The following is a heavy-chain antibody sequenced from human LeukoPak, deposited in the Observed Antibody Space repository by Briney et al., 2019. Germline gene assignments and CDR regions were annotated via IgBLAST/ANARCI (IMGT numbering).Heavy chain of an antibody. J-gene: IGHJ4*02. CDR3: ARDPYYGSGSFDDY. D-gene: IGHD3-10*01. CDR1: GYTFTGYY. CDR2: INPNSGGT. V-gene: IGHV1-2*02. Sequence: GASVKVSCKASGYTFTGYYMHWVRQAPEQGLEWMGWINPNSGGTNYAQKFQGRVTMTRDTSISTAYMELSRLRSDDTAVYYCARDPYYGSGSFDDYWGQGTLVTVSS.